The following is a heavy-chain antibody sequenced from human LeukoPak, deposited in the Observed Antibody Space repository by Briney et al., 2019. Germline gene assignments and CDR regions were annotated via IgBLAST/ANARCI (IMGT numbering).Heavy chain of an antibody. CDR1: GFTFSSYG. V-gene: IGHV3-30*02. D-gene: IGHD2-21*02. CDR3: ARVGVVVTADDAFHI. Sequence: PGGSLRLSCAASGFTFSSYGMHWVRQAPGKGLEWVAFIRYDGSNKYYADSVKGRFTISRDNAKNSLYLQMNSLRAEDTAVYCARVGVVVTADDAFHIWGQGTMVTVSS. CDR2: IRYDGSNK. J-gene: IGHJ3*02.